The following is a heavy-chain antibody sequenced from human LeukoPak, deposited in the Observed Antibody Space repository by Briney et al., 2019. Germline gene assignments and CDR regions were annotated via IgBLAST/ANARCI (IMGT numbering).Heavy chain of an antibody. Sequence: GGSLRLSCEASGFTFSSYPMDWIRQAPGKGLEWVAIISDDGTNRYYADSVKGRFTISRDDSNNTVYLQMNSLRVDDTAIYFCARGKFFDIWGQGTMVTVSS. V-gene: IGHV3-30-3*01. CDR1: GFTFSSYP. CDR3: ARGKFFDI. CDR2: ISDDGTNR. J-gene: IGHJ3*02.